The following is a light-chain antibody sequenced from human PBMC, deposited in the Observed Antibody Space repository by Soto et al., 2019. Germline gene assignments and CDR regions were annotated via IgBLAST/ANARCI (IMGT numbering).Light chain of an antibody. J-gene: IGKJ1*01. CDR3: PHYGT. CDR2: GTY. Sequence: EIVLTQSPGTLSLSPGERATLSCRASQSVSSSYLAWYQQKPGQAPRLLIHGTYSRATGIPDRFSGSGSGTDFTLTISSLEPEDFAVYYCPHYGTFGQGTKVDIK. V-gene: IGKV3-20*01. CDR1: QSVSSSY.